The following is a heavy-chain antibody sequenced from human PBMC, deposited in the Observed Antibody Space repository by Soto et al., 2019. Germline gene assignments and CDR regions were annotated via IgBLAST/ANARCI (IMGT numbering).Heavy chain of an antibody. CDR3: AREGGGYYDSSGYYTWFDP. V-gene: IGHV1-69*13. Sequence: SVKVSCKASGGTFSSYAISWVRQAPGQGLEWMGGIIPIFGTANYAQKFQGRVTITADESTSTAYMELSSLRSEDTAVYYCAREGGGYYDSSGYYTWFDPWGQGTLVTVSS. D-gene: IGHD3-22*01. J-gene: IGHJ5*02. CDR1: GGTFSSYA. CDR2: IIPIFGTA.